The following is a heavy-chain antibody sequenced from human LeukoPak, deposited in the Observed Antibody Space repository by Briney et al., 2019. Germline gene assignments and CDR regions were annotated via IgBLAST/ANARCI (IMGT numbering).Heavy chain of an antibody. D-gene: IGHD3-16*01. Sequence: ASVKVSCKASGYTFTGYYMHWVRQAPGQGLEWMGWINPNSGGTNYAQKFQGRVTMTRDTSISTAYMEPSRLRSDDTAVYYSARGLYGLVDFDCWGQGTLVTVSS. J-gene: IGHJ4*02. CDR2: INPNSGGT. CDR1: GYTFTGYY. CDR3: ARGLYGLVDFDC. V-gene: IGHV1-2*02.